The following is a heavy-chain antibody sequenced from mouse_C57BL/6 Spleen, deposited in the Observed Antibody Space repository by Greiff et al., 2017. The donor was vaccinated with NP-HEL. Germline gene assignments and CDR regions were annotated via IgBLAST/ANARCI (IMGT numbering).Heavy chain of an antibody. CDR1: GFTFSSYA. CDR3: ASLFAY. CDR2: ISDGGSYT. J-gene: IGHJ3*01. Sequence: EVMLVESGGGLVKPGGSLTLSCAASGFTFSSYAMSWVRQTPEKRLEWVATISDGGSYTYYPDNVKGRFTISRDNAKNNLYLQMSHLKSEDTAMYYCASLFAYWGQGTLVTVSA. V-gene: IGHV5-4*03.